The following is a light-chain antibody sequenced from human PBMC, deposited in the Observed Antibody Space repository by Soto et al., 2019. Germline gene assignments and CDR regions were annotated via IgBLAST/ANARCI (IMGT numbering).Light chain of an antibody. CDR1: QSVGSY. J-gene: IGKJ4*01. CDR2: DAS. V-gene: IGKV3-11*01. Sequence: EIVLTQSPATLSLSPGERATLSCRASQSVGSYLAWYQHKPGQAPRLLIHDASNRATGIPARFSGSGSGTDFTLTISSLEPEDFAFYYCQQRNNWPLTFGGGTKVEIK. CDR3: QQRNNWPLT.